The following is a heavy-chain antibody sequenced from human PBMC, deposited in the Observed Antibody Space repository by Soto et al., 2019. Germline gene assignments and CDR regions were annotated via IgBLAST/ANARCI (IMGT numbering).Heavy chain of an antibody. CDR1: GFTFSSYG. Sequence: GGSLRLSCAASGFTFSSYGMHWVRQAPGKGLEWVAVISYDGSNKYYADSVKGRFTISRDNSKNTLYLQMNSLRAEDTAVYYCANGHCSSTSCYYYYYMDVWGKGTTVTVSS. D-gene: IGHD2-2*01. CDR2: ISYDGSNK. J-gene: IGHJ6*03. CDR3: ANGHCSSTSCYYYYYMDV. V-gene: IGHV3-30*18.